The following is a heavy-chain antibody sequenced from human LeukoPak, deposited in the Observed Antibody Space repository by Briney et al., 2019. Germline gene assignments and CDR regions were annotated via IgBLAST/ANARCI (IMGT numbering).Heavy chain of an antibody. V-gene: IGHV3-53*01. CDR3: ARGRVGGTCCMFDY. CDR2: IYSDGST. Sequence: RGSLRLSCAASGFMVSSNHMNWVSQAPGKGLEWVSFIYSDGSTNYADSVKGRFTISRENSKNTLYLQMNSLRAEDTAVYYCARGRVGGTCCMFDYWGQGTLVTVSS. J-gene: IGHJ4*02. D-gene: IGHD2-15*01. CDR1: GFMVSSNH.